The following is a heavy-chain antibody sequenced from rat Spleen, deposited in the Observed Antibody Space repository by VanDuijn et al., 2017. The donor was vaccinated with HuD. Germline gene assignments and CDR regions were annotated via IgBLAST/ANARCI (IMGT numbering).Heavy chain of an antibody. CDR3: ARHGIYNNYGWFAY. D-gene: IGHD1-10*01. CDR1: GFTFSSFP. J-gene: IGHJ3*01. Sequence: EVQLVESGGGLVQPGRSMQLSCAASGFTFSSFPMAWVRQAPKKGLEWVASIRSGGGGTYYPDSVKGRFTISRDNAKSTLYLQMDSLRSEDTSSYYCARHGIYNNYGWFAYWGHGTLVTVSS. CDR2: IRSGGGGT. V-gene: IGHV5-46*01.